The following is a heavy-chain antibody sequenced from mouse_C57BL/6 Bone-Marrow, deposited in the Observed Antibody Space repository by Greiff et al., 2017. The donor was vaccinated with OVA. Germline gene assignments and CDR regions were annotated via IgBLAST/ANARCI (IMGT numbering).Heavy chain of an antibody. J-gene: IGHJ4*01. V-gene: IGHV1-72*01. D-gene: IGHD1-1*01. CDR1: GYTFTSYW. Sequence: QVQLKQPGAELVKPGASVKLSCKASGYTFTSYWMHWVKQRPGRGLEWIGRIDPNSGGTKSNEKFKSKATLTVDKPSSTAYMQLSSLTSEDSAVYYCALHYGSSLYAMDYWGQGTSVTVSS. CDR3: ALHYGSSLYAMDY. CDR2: IDPNSGGT.